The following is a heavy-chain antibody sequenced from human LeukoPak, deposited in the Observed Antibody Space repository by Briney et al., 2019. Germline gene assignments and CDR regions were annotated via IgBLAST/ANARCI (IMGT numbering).Heavy chain of an antibody. Sequence: SETLSLTCAVYGGSFSGYYWSWIRQPPGKGLEWIGEINHSGSTNYNPSLKSRVTISVDTSKNQFSLRPSSVAAADTAVYYCARMRSSGWYGNWFDPWGQGTLVTVSS. CDR1: GGSFSGYY. D-gene: IGHD6-19*01. CDR3: ARMRSSGWYGNWFDP. V-gene: IGHV4-34*01. CDR2: INHSGST. J-gene: IGHJ5*02.